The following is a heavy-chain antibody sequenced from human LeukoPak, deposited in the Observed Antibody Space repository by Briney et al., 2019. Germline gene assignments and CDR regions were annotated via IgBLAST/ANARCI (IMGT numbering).Heavy chain of an antibody. CDR3: AHGEGSILTAYYFNFDY. Sequence: SGPTQVNLQQTLTLICYLSGLLVSTGVGVDWIRQPPGKALEWLALIFWDVDEFYTPSLKRRLANTKDNSKNQVVLTMTNMDPVDTATYYCAHGEGSILTAYYFNFDYWGQGTLVTVSS. J-gene: IGHJ4*02. D-gene: IGHD3-9*01. CDR1: GLLVSTGVG. CDR2: IFWDVDE. V-gene: IGHV2-5*02.